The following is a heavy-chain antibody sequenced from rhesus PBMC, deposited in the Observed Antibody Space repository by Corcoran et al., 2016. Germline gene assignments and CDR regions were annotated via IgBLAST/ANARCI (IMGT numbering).Heavy chain of an antibody. CDR3: ARDRGYSGYSHIDY. D-gene: IGHD5-42*01. V-gene: IGHV4-165*01. CDR1: GGSFSGYY. CDR2: ISGNSGRT. Sequence: QVQLQESGPGLVKPSETLSLTCAVSGGSFSGYYWGWIRQPPGKGLEGIWYISGNSGRTDYNPSHKSRGTITTDPSKNQFSLKLSSVTAADTAVYYCARDRGYSGYSHIDYWGQGVLVTVSS. J-gene: IGHJ4*01.